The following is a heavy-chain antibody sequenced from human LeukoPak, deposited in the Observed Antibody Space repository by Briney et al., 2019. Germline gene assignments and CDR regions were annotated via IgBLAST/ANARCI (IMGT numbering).Heavy chain of an antibody. CDR3: ARRSEMATIDFDY. CDR2: IYYSGST. V-gene: IGHV4-39*01. D-gene: IGHD5-24*01. Sequence: SETLSLTCTVSGGSISSSSYYWGWIRQPPGKGLEWIGRIYYSGSTYYNPSLKSRVTISVDTSKNQFALKLSSVTAADTAVYYCARRSEMATIDFDYWGQGTLVTVSS. J-gene: IGHJ4*02. CDR1: GGSISSSSYY.